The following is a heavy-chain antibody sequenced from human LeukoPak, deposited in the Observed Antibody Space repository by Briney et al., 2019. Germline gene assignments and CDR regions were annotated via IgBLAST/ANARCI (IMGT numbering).Heavy chain of an antibody. Sequence: GGSLRLSCAASGFTFSTYSMNWVRQAPGKGLEWVSYISSSSSNIFYADSVKGRFTISRDNAKNSLYPQMNSLRAEDTAVYYCARDDTVTSHFDYWGQGTLVTVSS. J-gene: IGHJ4*02. D-gene: IGHD4-11*01. V-gene: IGHV3-48*01. CDR2: ISSSSSNI. CDR1: GFTFSTYS. CDR3: ARDDTVTSHFDY.